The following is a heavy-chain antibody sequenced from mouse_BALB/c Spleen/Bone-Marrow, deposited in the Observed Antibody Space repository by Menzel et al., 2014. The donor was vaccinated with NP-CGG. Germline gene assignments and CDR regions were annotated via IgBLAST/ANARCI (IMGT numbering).Heavy chain of an antibody. CDR1: GYSITSGYS. V-gene: IGHV3-1*02. J-gene: IGHJ4*01. Sequence: EVKLVESGPALVKPSQSLSLTCTVTGYSITSGYSWHWIRQFPGNTLEWMGYIHYSGGTNHNPSLKSRISITRDTSKNQFFLQLNSVTTEDTATYYCARWNGYYAMDYWGQGTSVTVSS. CDR2: IHYSGGT. D-gene: IGHD1-2*01. CDR3: ARWNGYYAMDY.